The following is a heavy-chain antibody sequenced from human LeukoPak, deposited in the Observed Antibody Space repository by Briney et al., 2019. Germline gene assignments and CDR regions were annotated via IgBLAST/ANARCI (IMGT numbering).Heavy chain of an antibody. Sequence: ASVKVSCKASGYTFTGYYMQWVRQAPGQGLEWMGWINPNSGGTNYAQKFQGRVTMTRDTSISTAYMELSRLRSDDTAVYSCARSRGSSWYNYYYYYYMDVWGKGTTVTVSS. CDR2: INPNSGGT. CDR3: ARSRGSSWYNYYYYYYMDV. J-gene: IGHJ6*03. D-gene: IGHD6-13*01. CDR1: GYTFTGYY. V-gene: IGHV1-2*02.